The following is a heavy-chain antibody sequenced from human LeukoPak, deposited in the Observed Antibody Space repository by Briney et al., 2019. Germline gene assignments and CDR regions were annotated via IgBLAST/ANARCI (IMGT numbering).Heavy chain of an antibody. CDR1: GYSISSGYY. J-gene: IGHJ4*02. V-gene: IGHV4-38-2*02. CDR3: ARDSSGWIGYFDY. D-gene: IGHD6-19*01. CDR2: IYHSGST. Sequence: SDTLSLTCVVSGYSISSGYYWGWIRQPPGKGLEWIGSIYHSGSTYYNPSLKSRVTISVDMSKNQFSLKLSSVTAADTAVYYCARDSSGWIGYFDYWGQGTLVTVSS.